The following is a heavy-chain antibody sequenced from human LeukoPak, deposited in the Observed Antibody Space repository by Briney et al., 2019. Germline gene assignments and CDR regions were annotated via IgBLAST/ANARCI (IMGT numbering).Heavy chain of an antibody. D-gene: IGHD6-6*01. CDR1: GFTFSSYE. J-gene: IGHJ4*02. Sequence: GGSLRLSCAASGFTFSSYEMNWVRQAPGKGLEWLSYINNSGGTIYYADSVKGRFTISRDNAKNSLFLQMNSLRAEDTAVYYCASPPSVDSSSPYYFEYWGQGALVTVSS. V-gene: IGHV3-48*03. CDR3: ASPPSVDSSSPYYFEY. CDR2: INNSGGTI.